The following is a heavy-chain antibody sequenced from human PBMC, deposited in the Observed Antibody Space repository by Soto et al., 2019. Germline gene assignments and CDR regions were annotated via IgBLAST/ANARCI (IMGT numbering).Heavy chain of an antibody. V-gene: IGHV1-8*01. CDR3: ARSVEWLASFDY. Sequence: GGPVKVSCKASGYTFTSYDINWVRQATGQGLEWMGWMNPNSGNTGYAQKFQGRVTMTRNTSISTAYMELSSLRSEDTAVYYCARSVEWLASFDYWGQGTLVTVSS. D-gene: IGHD6-19*01. CDR1: GYTFTSYD. CDR2: MNPNSGNT. J-gene: IGHJ4*02.